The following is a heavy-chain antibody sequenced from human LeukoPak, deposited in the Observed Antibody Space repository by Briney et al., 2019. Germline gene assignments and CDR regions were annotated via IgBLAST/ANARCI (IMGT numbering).Heavy chain of an antibody. CDR3: ARVGTYCSSSSCYPYNWFDP. Sequence: ASETLSLTCTVSGGSISSGDYYWRWIRQPPGKGLEWIVYMYYSGSTYYNPSLKRRVTISVDTSKNQFSLKLNSVTAADTAVYYCARVGTYCSSSSCYPYNWFDPWGQGTLVTVSS. CDR2: MYYSGST. V-gene: IGHV4-30-4*01. CDR1: GGSISSGDYY. D-gene: IGHD2-15*01. J-gene: IGHJ5*02.